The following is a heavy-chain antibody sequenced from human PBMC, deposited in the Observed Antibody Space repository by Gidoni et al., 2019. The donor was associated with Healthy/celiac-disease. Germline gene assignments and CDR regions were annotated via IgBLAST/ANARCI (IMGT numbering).Heavy chain of an antibody. CDR1: GGTFSSYA. Sequence: QVQLVQSGAEVKQPGSSVKVSCKASGGTFSSYAISWVRPAPGQGLEWMGGIIPILGTANYAQKFQGRVTITADKSTSTAYMELSSMRSEDTAVYYCARAQTGYSYGYLGYWGQGTLVTVSS. CDR2: IIPILGTA. J-gene: IGHJ4*02. CDR3: ARAQTGYSYGYLGY. V-gene: IGHV1-69*06. D-gene: IGHD5-18*01.